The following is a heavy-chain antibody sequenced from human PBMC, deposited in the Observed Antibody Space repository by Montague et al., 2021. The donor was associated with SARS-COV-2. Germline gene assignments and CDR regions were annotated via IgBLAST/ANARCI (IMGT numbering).Heavy chain of an antibody. J-gene: IGHJ5*02. CDR2: FSYSDST. Sequence: SETLSLTCSVSGASISTSTDHWAWIRQSPGKGLEWVGSFSYSDSTHYNPSLRSRVTISVYSSKNQFYLKLNSVTAADTAIYDWASHMGHVLVSVTGANWFDPWGQGTMVTVSS. D-gene: IGHD5/OR15-5a*01. V-gene: IGHV4-39*01. CDR1: GASISTSTDH. CDR3: ASHMGHVLVSVTGANWFDP.